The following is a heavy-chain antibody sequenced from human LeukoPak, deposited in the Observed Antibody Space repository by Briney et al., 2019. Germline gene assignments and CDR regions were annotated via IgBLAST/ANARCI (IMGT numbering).Heavy chain of an antibody. CDR2: VHPNTGNT. D-gene: IGHD1-14*01. Sequence: GASVKVSRKTSGYPFTTYEINWVRQAAGQGLEWMGWVHPNTGNTAYAQRFQGRVTMTRDTSISTAYMELSSLTFNDTAVYFCARGPRNDPWGQGTLVTVSS. V-gene: IGHV1-8*01. CDR1: GYPFTTYE. CDR3: ARGPRNDP. J-gene: IGHJ5*02.